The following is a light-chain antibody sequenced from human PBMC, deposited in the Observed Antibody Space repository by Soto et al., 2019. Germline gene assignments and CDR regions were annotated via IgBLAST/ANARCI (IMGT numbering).Light chain of an antibody. CDR1: SSNIGSNT. CDR2: SNN. CDR3: AAWDDSLNGVV. Sequence: QSVLTQPPSASGTPGQRVTISCSGSSSNIGSNTVNWYQQLPGTAPKVLIYSNNQRPSGVPDRFSGSKSGTSASLAISGLPSEDEADYYCAAWDDSLNGVVFGGGTKLTVL. J-gene: IGLJ2*01. V-gene: IGLV1-44*01.